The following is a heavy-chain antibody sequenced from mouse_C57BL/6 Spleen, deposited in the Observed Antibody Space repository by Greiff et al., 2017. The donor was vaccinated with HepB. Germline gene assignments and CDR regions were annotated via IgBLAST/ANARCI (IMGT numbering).Heavy chain of an antibody. CDR1: GYAFSSSW. Sequence: VQLVESGPELVKPGASVKISCKASGYAFSSSWMNWVKQRPGKGLEWIGRIYPGDGDTNYNGKFKGKDTLTADKSSSTAYMQLSSLTSEDSAVYFCARPYYGSSYLLWYFDVWGTGTTVTVSS. CDR2: IYPGDGDT. D-gene: IGHD1-1*01. J-gene: IGHJ1*03. V-gene: IGHV1-82*01. CDR3: ARPYYGSSYLLWYFDV.